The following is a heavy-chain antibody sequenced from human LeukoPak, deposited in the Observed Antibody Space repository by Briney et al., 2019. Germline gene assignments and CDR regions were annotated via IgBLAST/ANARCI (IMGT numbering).Heavy chain of an antibody. CDR3: AKVKSSGWYYFDY. D-gene: IGHD6-19*01. J-gene: IGHJ4*02. Sequence: QPGGSLRLSCAASGFTFSSYAMSWVRQAPGKGLEWVSAISGSGGSTYYADSVKGRLTISRDNSKNTLYLQMNSLRAEDTAVYYCAKVKSSGWYYFDYWGQGTLVTVSS. CDR1: GFTFSSYA. V-gene: IGHV3-23*01. CDR2: ISGSGGST.